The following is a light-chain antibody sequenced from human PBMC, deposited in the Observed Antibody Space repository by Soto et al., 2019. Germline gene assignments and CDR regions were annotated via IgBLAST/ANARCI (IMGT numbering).Light chain of an antibody. CDR1: QSISSW. CDR2: DAS. Sequence: DIQMIQSPSILSASVGDRVTITCRASQSISSWLAWYQQKPGKAPDLLIYDASRLAGGVPSRFSGSGSGTECTLTISSLQSEDFAVYYCQQYDNWPWTLGQGTKVDIK. CDR3: QQYDNWPWT. V-gene: IGKV1-5*01. J-gene: IGKJ1*01.